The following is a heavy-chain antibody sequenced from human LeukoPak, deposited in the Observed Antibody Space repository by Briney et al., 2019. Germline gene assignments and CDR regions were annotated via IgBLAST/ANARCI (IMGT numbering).Heavy chain of an antibody. Sequence: SETLSLTGTVSGGSISSYYWSGFRQPPGKGLEWIGYIYYIGTTNYNPSLKSRVTISVDTSKNQFSLKLSSVTAADTAVYYCARVLPYRYDFWSGYFYYYGMDVWGQGTTVTVSS. J-gene: IGHJ6*02. CDR2: IYYIGTT. V-gene: IGHV4-59*01. CDR1: GGSISSYY. CDR3: ARVLPYRYDFWSGYFYYYGMDV. D-gene: IGHD3-3*01.